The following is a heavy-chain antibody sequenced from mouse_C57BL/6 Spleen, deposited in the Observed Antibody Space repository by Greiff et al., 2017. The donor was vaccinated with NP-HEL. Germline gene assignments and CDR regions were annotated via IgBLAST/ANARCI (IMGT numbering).Heavy chain of an antibody. Sequence: QVQLQQSGPGLVAPSQSLSITCTVSGFSLTSYAISWVRQPPGKGLEWLGVIWTGGGTNYNSAPKSRLSISKDNSKSQVFLKMNSLQTDDTARYYCARTTVPPYYAMDYWGQGTSVTVSS. J-gene: IGHJ4*01. CDR2: IWTGGGT. CDR1: GFSLTSYA. V-gene: IGHV2-9-1*01. D-gene: IGHD1-1*01. CDR3: ARTTVPPYYAMDY.